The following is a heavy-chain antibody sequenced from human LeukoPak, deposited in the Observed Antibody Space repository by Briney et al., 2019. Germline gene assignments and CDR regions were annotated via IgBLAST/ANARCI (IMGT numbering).Heavy chain of an antibody. CDR1: GYSISSTYY. CDR2: IHQSGST. D-gene: IGHD3-3*01. CDR3: ARGNDFWSGYQYFFDY. V-gene: IGHV4-38-2*02. Sequence: PSETLSLTCTVSGYSISSTYYWGWIRQPPGKGLEWLGSIHQSGSTFYNPSLKSRVTISVDTSKNQFSLKLSSVTAADTAVYYCARGNDFWSGYQYFFDYWGQGTLVTVSS. J-gene: IGHJ4*02.